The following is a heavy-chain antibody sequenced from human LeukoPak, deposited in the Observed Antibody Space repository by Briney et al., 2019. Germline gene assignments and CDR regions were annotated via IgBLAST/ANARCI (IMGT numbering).Heavy chain of an antibody. J-gene: IGHJ5*02. Sequence: PSETLSLTCTVSSYSISSGYYWGWIRQPPGKGLEWIGSIYHSGSTYYNPSLKSRITISVDTSKNQFSLKLSSVTAADTAVYYCARAITMVRGHNTPENWFDPWGQGTLVTVSS. CDR2: IYHSGST. D-gene: IGHD3-10*01. CDR1: SYSISSGYY. CDR3: ARAITMVRGHNTPENWFDP. V-gene: IGHV4-38-2*02.